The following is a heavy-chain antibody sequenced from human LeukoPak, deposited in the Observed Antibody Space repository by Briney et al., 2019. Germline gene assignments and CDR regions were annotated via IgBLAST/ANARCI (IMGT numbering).Heavy chain of an antibody. Sequence: PGGSLRLSCAASGFTFSTYDMHWVRQATGKGVEWVSGIGTAYDTHYPDSVKGRFTISRENAKNSFYLQMNSLTVGDTAVYYCARAGQWFSDAFDIWGQGTMVTVSS. CDR2: IGTAYDT. V-gene: IGHV3-13*01. D-gene: IGHD3-22*01. J-gene: IGHJ3*02. CDR3: ARAGQWFSDAFDI. CDR1: GFTFSTYD.